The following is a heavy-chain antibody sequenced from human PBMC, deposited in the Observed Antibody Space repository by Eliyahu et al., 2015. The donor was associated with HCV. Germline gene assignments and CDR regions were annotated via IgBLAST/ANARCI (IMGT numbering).Heavy chain of an antibody. V-gene: IGHV3-43*02. D-gene: IGHD6-19*01. J-gene: IGHJ4*02. CDR1: GFXFXDXA. Sequence: EVQLVESGGGVVQPGGSLXLSCAASGFXFXDXAMHWVRQAPGKGREWVSLISGDGGSTYYADSVKGRFTISRDNSKNSLYLQMNSLRTEDTALYYCAKDRGIAVAEAYFDYWGQGTLVTVSS. CDR3: AKDRGIAVAEAYFDY. CDR2: ISGDGGST.